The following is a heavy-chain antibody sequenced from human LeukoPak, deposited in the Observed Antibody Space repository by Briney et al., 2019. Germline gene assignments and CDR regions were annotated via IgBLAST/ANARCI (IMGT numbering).Heavy chain of an antibody. CDR3: AKDLGIAVADHNFDY. CDR1: GFTFSSYG. D-gene: IGHD6-19*01. Sequence: GGSLRLSCAASGFTFSSYGMHWVRQAPGKGLEWVAFIRYDGSNKYYADSVKGRFTISRDNSKNTLYLQMNSLRAEDTAVYYCAKDLGIAVADHNFDYWGQGTLVTVSS. CDR2: IRYDGSNK. J-gene: IGHJ4*02. V-gene: IGHV3-30*02.